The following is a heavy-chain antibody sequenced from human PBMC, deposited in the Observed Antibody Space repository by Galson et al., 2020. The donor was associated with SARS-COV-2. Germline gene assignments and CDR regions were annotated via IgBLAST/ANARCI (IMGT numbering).Heavy chain of an antibody. J-gene: IGHJ4*02. CDR3: ARQAWRTYYGSGNFLYYFDH. D-gene: IGHD3-10*01. CDR1: GDSMSYNTYY. CDR2: ILYSGKT. V-gene: IGHV4-39*01. Sequence: ETSETLSLTCIVSGDSMSYNTYYWGWIRQPPGKGLEWIGSILYSGKTFYTPSLTSRVTISVDTSKNQFSLKLTSVTAADTAVYYCARQAWRTYYGSGNFLYYFDHWGQGNLVTVSS.